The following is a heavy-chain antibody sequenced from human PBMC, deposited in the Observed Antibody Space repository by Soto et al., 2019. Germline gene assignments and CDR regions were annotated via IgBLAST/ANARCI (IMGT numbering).Heavy chain of an antibody. D-gene: IGHD6-13*01. CDR1: GFTFRSFG. CDR3: AKDVGQQLVLNYGIDV. CDR2: VSYDGNHK. V-gene: IGHV3-30*18. Sequence: QVQLVESGGGVIQPGTSLSLSCGSSGFTFRSFGMYWVRQAPGKGLEWVAVVSYDGNHKYYADSVKGRFTVSRDNAKKMLYLQMIRLRGEDTAVYYCAKDVGQQLVLNYGIDVWGQGTTVTVSS. J-gene: IGHJ6*02.